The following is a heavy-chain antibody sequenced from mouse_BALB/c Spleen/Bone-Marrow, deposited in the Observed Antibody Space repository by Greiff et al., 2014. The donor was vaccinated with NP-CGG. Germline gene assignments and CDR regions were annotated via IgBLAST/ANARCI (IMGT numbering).Heavy chain of an antibody. Sequence: VQLQQSGAELVKPGASVKLSCTASGFNIKDTYMHWVKQRPEQGLEWIGRIDPANGNTKYDPKLKVKATITADTSSNTAYLQLSSLTSEDTAVYYCAIYCYGSSGFAYWGQGTLVTVSA. J-gene: IGHJ3*01. CDR3: AIYCYGSSGFAY. CDR1: GFNIKDTY. D-gene: IGHD1-1*01. CDR2: IDPANGNT. V-gene: IGHV14-3*02.